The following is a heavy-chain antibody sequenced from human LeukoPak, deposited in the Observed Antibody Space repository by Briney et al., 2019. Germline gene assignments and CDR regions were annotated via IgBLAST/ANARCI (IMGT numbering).Heavy chain of an antibody. Sequence: GASVKVSCKASGYTFTSYDINWVRQATGQGLEWMGWMNSNSGNTGYAQKFQGRVTMTRNTSISTAYMELSSLRSEDTAVYYCARVGPYYYDSSGIWFWGQGTLVTVSS. J-gene: IGHJ4*02. D-gene: IGHD3-22*01. CDR1: GYTFTSYD. CDR2: MNSNSGNT. CDR3: ARVGPYYYDSSGIWF. V-gene: IGHV1-8*01.